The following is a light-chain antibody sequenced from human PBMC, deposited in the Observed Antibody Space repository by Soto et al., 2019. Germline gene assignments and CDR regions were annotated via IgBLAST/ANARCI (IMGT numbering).Light chain of an antibody. J-gene: IGKJ5*01. CDR3: QQYGSSIT. Sequence: EIVLTQSPVTLSLSPGERATLSCRASQSVSSSYLAWYQHKPGQAPRLLIYGTSSRATGIPDRFSGSGSGTDFTLTISRLEPEDFAVYYCQQYGSSITFGQGTRLEIK. V-gene: IGKV3-20*01. CDR1: QSVSSSY. CDR2: GTS.